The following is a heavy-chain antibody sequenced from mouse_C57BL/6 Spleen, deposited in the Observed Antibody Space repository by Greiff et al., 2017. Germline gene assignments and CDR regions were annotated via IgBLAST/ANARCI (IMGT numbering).Heavy chain of an antibody. Sequence: DVKLVESGGGLVQPGGSLSLSCAASGFTFTDYYMSWVRQPPGTALEWLGFIRNKANGYTAEYSASVKGRFTISRDNSQSILYLQMNALRAEDSATYYCSSSFQLGWFAYWGQGTLVTVSA. CDR1: GFTFTDYY. CDR2: IRNKANGYTA. J-gene: IGHJ3*01. V-gene: IGHV7-3*01. CDR3: SSSFQLGWFAY. D-gene: IGHD4-1*02.